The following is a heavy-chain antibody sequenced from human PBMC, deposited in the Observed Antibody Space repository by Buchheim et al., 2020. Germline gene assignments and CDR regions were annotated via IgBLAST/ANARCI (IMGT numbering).Heavy chain of an antibody. Sequence: QLQLQESGPGLVKPSETLSLTCTVSGDSISSTSYYWGWVRQPPGKGLEWIGNIYYSGSTYYTPYLRGRVTISVHTSKTPLSRRLTSVTAADTAVYYCARQLSVTGTRSQFDYWGQGTL. J-gene: IGHJ4*02. V-gene: IGHV4-39*01. D-gene: IGHD2-21*02. CDR2: IYYSGST. CDR3: ARQLSVTGTRSQFDY. CDR1: GDSISSTSYY.